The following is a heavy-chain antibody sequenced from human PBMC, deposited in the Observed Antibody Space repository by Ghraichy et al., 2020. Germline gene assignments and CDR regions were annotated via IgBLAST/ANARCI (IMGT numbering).Heavy chain of an antibody. Sequence: ASVKVSCKASGYTFTSYGISWVRQAPGQGLEWMGWISAYNGNTNYAQKLQGRVTMTTDTSTSTAYMELRSLRSDDTAVYYCARLYSSSWGTPYYYMDVWGKGTTVTVSS. CDR2: ISAYNGNT. CDR1: GYTFTSYG. D-gene: IGHD6-13*01. V-gene: IGHV1-18*04. CDR3: ARLYSSSWGTPYYYMDV. J-gene: IGHJ6*03.